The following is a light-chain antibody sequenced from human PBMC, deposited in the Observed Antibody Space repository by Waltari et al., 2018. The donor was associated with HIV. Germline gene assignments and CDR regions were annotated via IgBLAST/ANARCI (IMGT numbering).Light chain of an antibody. J-gene: IGLJ1*01. Sequence: QSALTQPASVSGSPGQSITLSCTGTNSDIGTYDFVSWYQQYPGKAPKLLIYEVNYRRSGVSNRFSGSKSGNTASLTISGLQAEDEADYYCTSSTSNSTPVFGTGTRVSVL. CDR1: NSDIGTYDF. CDR3: TSSTSNSTPV. CDR2: EVN. V-gene: IGLV2-14*01.